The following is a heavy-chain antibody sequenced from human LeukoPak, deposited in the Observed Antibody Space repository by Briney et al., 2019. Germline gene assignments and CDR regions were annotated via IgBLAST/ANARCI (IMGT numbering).Heavy chain of an antibody. D-gene: IGHD3/OR15-3a*01. CDR3: ARQMVQGGLLIIPKYYFDY. Sequence: PSETLSLPCSVSGGSFSSYYWRWIRQPPGKAPKCIGYISYSGSTNYNPSLKSRVTISIDTSKNQLSLNPSSVTAADTAIYYCARQMVQGGLLIIPKYYFDYWGQGTLVTVSS. V-gene: IGHV4-59*08. CDR1: GGSFSSYY. CDR2: ISYSGST. J-gene: IGHJ4*02.